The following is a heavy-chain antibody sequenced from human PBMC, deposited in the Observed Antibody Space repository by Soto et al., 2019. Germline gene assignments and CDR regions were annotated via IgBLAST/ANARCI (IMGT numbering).Heavy chain of an antibody. V-gene: IGHV1-69*12. J-gene: IGHJ6*02. CDR1: GGTFSSSA. CDR2: IIPLFRTP. D-gene: IGHD3-3*02. Sequence: QVQLVQSGAEVKKPGSSVKVSCKASGGTFSSSAFSWVRQAPGQGLEWMGGIIPLFRTPDYGQRFRGRVTITAAESAGTVYMELRGLRSEDTAVYFCARDKGRQQLGGNYYYITDIWGQGTTVTVSS. CDR3: ARDKGRQQLGGNYYYITDI.